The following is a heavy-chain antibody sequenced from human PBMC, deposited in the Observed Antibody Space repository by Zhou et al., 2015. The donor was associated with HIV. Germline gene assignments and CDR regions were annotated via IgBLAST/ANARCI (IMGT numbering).Heavy chain of an antibody. Sequence: QVQLVQSGTEVKKPGSSVKVSCKASGGTLSGSDVSWVRQAPGQGLEWMGGIIPIFGTANYAQKFQGRVTITADESTSTAYMELSSLRSEDTAVYYCAEQGTGYYYDSSGYYYWGQGTLVTVSS. CDR3: AEQGTGYYYDSSGYYY. V-gene: IGHV1-69*01. D-gene: IGHD3-22*01. CDR2: IIPIFGTA. CDR1: GGTLSGSD. J-gene: IGHJ4*02.